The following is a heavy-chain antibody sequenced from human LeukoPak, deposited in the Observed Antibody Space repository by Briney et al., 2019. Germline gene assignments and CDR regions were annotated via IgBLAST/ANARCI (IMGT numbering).Heavy chain of an antibody. V-gene: IGHV4-59*11. Sequence: SETLSLTCTVSGDSISSHYWSWIRQPPGKGLEWIGCIYCSGSSSYNPSLKSRVTISVDTSNTQFSLKLTSVTAADTAVYFCARERPIAGATVFDYWGQGTLVTVSS. D-gene: IGHD1-26*01. CDR2: IYCSGSS. J-gene: IGHJ4*02. CDR1: GDSISSHY. CDR3: ARERPIAGATVFDY.